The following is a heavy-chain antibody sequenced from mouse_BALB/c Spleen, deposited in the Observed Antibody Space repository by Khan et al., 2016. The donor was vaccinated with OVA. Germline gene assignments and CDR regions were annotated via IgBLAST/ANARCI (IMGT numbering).Heavy chain of an antibody. CDR1: GYSITSGYS. CDR2: IYYSGSI. J-gene: IGHJ4*01. D-gene: IGHD2-1*01. Sequence: EVQLQESGPDLVKPSQSLSLTCTVTGYSITSGYSWHWIRQFPGNKLEWMAYIYYSGSINYNPSPKSRISITRDTSKNQFFLQLNSVTAEDTATYYCTRDGNYMDYWGQGTSVTVSS. CDR3: TRDGNYMDY. V-gene: IGHV3-1*02.